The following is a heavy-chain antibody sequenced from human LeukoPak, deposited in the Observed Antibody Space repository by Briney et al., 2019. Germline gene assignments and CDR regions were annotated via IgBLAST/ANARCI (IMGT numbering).Heavy chain of an antibody. CDR2: ISAYNGNT. CDR3: AREMATISDY. V-gene: IGHV1-18*01. CDR1: GYTFTSYG. D-gene: IGHD5-24*01. J-gene: IGHJ4*02. Sequence: GASVKVSCKASGYTFTSYGISWVRQAPGQGLEWMGWISAYNGNTNYAQKFQGRVTMTRDMSTSTVYMELSSLRSEDTAVYYCAREMATISDYWGQGTLVTVSS.